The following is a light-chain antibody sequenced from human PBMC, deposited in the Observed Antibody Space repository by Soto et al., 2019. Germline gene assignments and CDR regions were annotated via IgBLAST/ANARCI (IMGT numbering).Light chain of an antibody. CDR3: QQGHSYPYN. J-gene: IGKJ2*01. V-gene: IGKV1-39*01. Sequence: DIPMTQSPSSLSASVGDRVTITCRASQSISDDLNWYQQKPGKAPRLLIHSASTLHSGVPSKFSGSGSGADFTLTINSVQPEDFATYYCQQGHSYPYNFGHGTKLETK. CDR1: QSISDD. CDR2: SAS.